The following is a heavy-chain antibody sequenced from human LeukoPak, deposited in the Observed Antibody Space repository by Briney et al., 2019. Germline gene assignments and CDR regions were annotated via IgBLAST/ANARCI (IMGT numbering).Heavy chain of an antibody. D-gene: IGHD6-19*01. CDR3: ATQRADIGSGWYVGGY. Sequence: ASVKVSCKVSGYTPTELSMHWVRQAPGKGLEWMGGFDPEDGETIYAQKFQGRVTMTEDTSTDTAYMELSSLRSEDTAVYYCATQRADIGSGWYVGGYWGQGTLVTVSS. V-gene: IGHV1-24*01. CDR1: GYTPTELS. CDR2: FDPEDGET. J-gene: IGHJ4*02.